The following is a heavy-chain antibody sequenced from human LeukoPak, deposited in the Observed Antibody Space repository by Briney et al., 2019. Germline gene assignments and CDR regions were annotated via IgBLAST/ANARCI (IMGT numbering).Heavy chain of an antibody. CDR2: IKQDGSEK. V-gene: IGHV3-7*01. J-gene: IGHJ3*02. Sequence: PGGSLRLSCAASGVTFSSYWMSWVRQAPGKGLEWVANIKQDGSEKYYVDSVKGRFTISRDNAKNSLYLQMNSLRAEDTAVYYCARSGSKNSSSWYDAFDIWGQGTMVTVSS. CDR3: ARSGSKNSSSWYDAFDI. CDR1: GVTFSSYW. D-gene: IGHD6-13*01.